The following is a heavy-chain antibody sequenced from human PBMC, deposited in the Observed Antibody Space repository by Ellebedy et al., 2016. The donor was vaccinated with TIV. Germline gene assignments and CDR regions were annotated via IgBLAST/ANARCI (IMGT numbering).Heavy chain of an antibody. V-gene: IGHV4-30-2*01. Sequence: SETLSLXXAVSGGSISSGGYSWSWIRQPPGKGLEWIGYIYPSGSTFYNPSLKSRVTISVDNSKNHFSLKLSSVTAADTAVYYCARDLGSSWYGYFDYWGQGTLVTVSS. CDR1: GGSISSGGYS. D-gene: IGHD6-13*01. CDR3: ARDLGSSWYGYFDY. J-gene: IGHJ4*02. CDR2: IYPSGST.